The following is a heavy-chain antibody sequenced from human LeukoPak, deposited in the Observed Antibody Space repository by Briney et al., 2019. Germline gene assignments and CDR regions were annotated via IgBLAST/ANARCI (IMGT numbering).Heavy chain of an antibody. Sequence: PSQTLSLTCTVSGGSISSGDYYWSWIRQPPWKGLEWIGSIYYSGSTYYNPSLKSRVTISVDTSKNQFSLKLSSVTAADTAVYYCARGLIFGVVISPPSAFDIWGQGKMVTVSS. V-gene: IGHV4-30-4*08. CDR3: ARGLIFGVVISPPSAFDI. CDR2: IYYSGST. J-gene: IGHJ3*02. CDR1: GGSISSGDYY. D-gene: IGHD3-3*01.